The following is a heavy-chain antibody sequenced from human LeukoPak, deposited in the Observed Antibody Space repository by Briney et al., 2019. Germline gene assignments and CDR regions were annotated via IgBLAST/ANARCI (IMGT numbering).Heavy chain of an antibody. CDR1: GFSFDDYA. CDR2: ISGDGDST. Sequence: GGSLRLSCAASGFSFDDYAMHWVRQAPGKGLEWVSLISGDGDSTYYADSVKGRFTISRDNSKDSLYLQMNSLRTEDTALYYCAKDTGITPSGISRFFDFWGQGPLVTVSS. V-gene: IGHV3-43*02. J-gene: IGHJ4*02. D-gene: IGHD6-13*01. CDR3: AKDTGITPSGISRFFDF.